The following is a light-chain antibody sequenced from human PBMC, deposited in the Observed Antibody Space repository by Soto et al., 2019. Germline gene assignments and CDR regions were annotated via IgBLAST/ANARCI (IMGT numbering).Light chain of an antibody. CDR2: GAS. CDR1: QSVSNTY. V-gene: IGKV3-20*01. CDR3: QQYGSSPFG. Sequence: EIVLTQSPGTLSLSPGERATLSCRASQSVSNTYLAWYQQKPGQAPRLLIYGASSRATGIPDRFSGSGSGTDFTLTISRLEPEDFAVYYCQQYGSSPFGFGPGTKVDIK. J-gene: IGKJ3*01.